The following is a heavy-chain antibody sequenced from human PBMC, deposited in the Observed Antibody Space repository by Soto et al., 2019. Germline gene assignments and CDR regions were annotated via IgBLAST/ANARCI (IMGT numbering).Heavy chain of an antibody. CDR3: ARDRAGALYFDY. V-gene: IGHV4-31*03. CDR2: IYYSGST. CDR1: GGSISSGGYY. D-gene: IGHD6-13*01. J-gene: IGHJ4*02. Sequence: QVQLQESGPGLVKPSQTLSLTCTVSGGSISSGGYYWSWIRQHPGKGLEWIGYIYYSGSTYYNPSLKSRVTISVDTSKNQFSLMLSSVTAADTAVYYCARDRAGALYFDYWGQGTLVTVSS.